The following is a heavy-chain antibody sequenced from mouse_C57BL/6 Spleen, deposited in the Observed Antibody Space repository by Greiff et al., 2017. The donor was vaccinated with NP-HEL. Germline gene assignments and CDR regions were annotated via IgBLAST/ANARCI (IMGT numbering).Heavy chain of an antibody. J-gene: IGHJ2*01. V-gene: IGHV5-4*01. Sequence: EVQWVESGGGLVKPGGSLKLSCAASGFTFSSYAMSWVRQTPEKRLEWVATISDGGSYTYYPDNVKGRFTISRDNAKNNLYLQMSHLKSEDTAMYYCAREYYGSSSFFDYWGQGTTLTVSS. D-gene: IGHD1-1*01. CDR1: GFTFSSYA. CDR3: AREYYGSSSFFDY. CDR2: ISDGGSYT.